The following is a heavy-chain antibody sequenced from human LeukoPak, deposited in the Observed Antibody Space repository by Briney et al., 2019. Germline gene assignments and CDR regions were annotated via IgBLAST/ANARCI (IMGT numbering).Heavy chain of an antibody. D-gene: IGHD3-22*01. Sequence: PSETLSLTCTVSGGSISSSSYYWGWIRQPPGKGLEWIGSIYYSGSYYYNPALKSRVTIAVNTSKNQFSLKLSSVTAADTAVYYCARSTYYYDSSGYYLNPFDYWGQGTLVTVSS. CDR3: ARSTYYYDSSGYYLNPFDY. J-gene: IGHJ4*02. V-gene: IGHV4-39*01. CDR2: IYYSGSY. CDR1: GGSISSSSYY.